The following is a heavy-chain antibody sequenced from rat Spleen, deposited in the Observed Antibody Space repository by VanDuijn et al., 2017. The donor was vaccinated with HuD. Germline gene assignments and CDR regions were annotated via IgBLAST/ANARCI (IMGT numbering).Heavy chain of an antibody. Sequence: EVQLVESGGGLVQPGRSLKLSCVASGFTFNNYWMTWIRQAPGKGLEWVASITNTGGSTYYPDSVKGRFTISRDNAKSTLYLQMNSLRSEDTATYYCTSYYSGDFDYWGQGVMVTVST. D-gene: IGHD1-1*01. CDR3: TSYYSGDFDY. CDR1: GFTFNNYW. V-gene: IGHV5-31*01. CDR2: ITNTGGST. J-gene: IGHJ2*01.